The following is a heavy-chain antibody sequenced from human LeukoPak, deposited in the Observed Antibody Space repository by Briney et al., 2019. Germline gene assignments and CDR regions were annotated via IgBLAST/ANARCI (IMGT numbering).Heavy chain of an antibody. J-gene: IGHJ4*02. CDR1: GFTFSSYA. CDR2: ISGSGGST. CDR3: AKDLSQSQSGSSTTFDY. D-gene: IGHD1-26*01. V-gene: IGHV3-23*01. Sequence: PGGSLRLSCAASGFTFSSYAMSWVRQAPGKGLEWVSAISGSGGSTYYADSVKGRFTISRDNSKNTLYLQMNSLRAEDTAVYYCAKDLSQSQSGSSTTFDYWGQGTLVTGSS.